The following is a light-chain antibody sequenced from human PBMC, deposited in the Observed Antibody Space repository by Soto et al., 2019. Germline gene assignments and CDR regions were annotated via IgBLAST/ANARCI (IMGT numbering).Light chain of an antibody. CDR2: STN. CDR1: SGSVSTNYY. V-gene: IGLV8-61*01. J-gene: IGLJ3*02. CDR3: VLFMGSGIWV. Sequence: QTVVTQEPSFSVSPGGTVTLTCGLSSGSVSTNYYPSWYQQTPGQAPRTLIYSTNTRASGVPDRFSGSILGNKAALTITGAKADDESDYYWVLFMGSGIWVFGGGTKVTVL.